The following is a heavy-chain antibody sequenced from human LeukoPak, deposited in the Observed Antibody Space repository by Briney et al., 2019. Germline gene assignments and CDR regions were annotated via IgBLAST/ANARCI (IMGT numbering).Heavy chain of an antibody. CDR3: ASRSGSTPYNFDY. CDR2: INTYNGKP. J-gene: IGHJ4*02. D-gene: IGHD3-3*01. V-gene: IGHV1-18*01. Sequence: ASVKVSCKASGYTFTSQGISWVRQAPAQGLEWMGWINTYNGKPNYAQKPQDRVTMTTDTSTSTAYMELSSLRSDDTAVYYCASRSGSTPYNFDYWGQGTLVTVSS. CDR1: GYTFTSQG.